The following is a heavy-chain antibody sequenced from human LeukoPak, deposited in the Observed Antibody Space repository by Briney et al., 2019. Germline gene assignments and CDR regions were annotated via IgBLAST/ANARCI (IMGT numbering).Heavy chain of an antibody. J-gene: IGHJ4*02. CDR1: GFTFSTYA. V-gene: IGHV3-23*01. CDR3: AREIPSAGPDY. D-gene: IGHD6-25*01. CDR2: INHSGSST. Sequence: GGSLRLSCAASGFTFSTYAMTWVRQAPGKGLEWVSTINHSGSSTYYADSMKGRFTISRDNSKNSLYLQMNSLRAEDTAVYYCAREIPSAGPDYWGQGTLVTVSS.